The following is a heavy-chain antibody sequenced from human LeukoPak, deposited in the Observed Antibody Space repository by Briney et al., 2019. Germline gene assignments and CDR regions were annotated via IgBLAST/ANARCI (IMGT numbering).Heavy chain of an antibody. D-gene: IGHD1-14*01. V-gene: IGHV3-33*01. CDR1: GYTFRTYG. CDR2: IWYDGSNK. CDR3: ARDSGSGMDV. Sequence: PGRSLRLSCAASGYTFRTYGMHWVRQAPGKGLEWVAVIWYDGSNKYYADSVKGRFTISRDNSKNTLYLQMNSLRAEDTAVYYCARDSGSGMDVWGQGTTVTVSS. J-gene: IGHJ6*02.